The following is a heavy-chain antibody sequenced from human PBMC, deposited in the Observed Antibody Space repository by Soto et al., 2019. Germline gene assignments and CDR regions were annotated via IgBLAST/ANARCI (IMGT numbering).Heavy chain of an antibody. Sequence: ASVKVSGKASGYTFTSYGISWVRQAPGQGLEWMGWISAYNGNTNYAQKLQGRVTMTTDTSTSTAYMELRSLRSDDTAVYYCAREKVTTMFYYYYYGMDVWGQGTTVTVSS. CDR3: AREKVTTMFYYYYYGMDV. J-gene: IGHJ6*02. CDR1: GYTFTSYG. D-gene: IGHD4-17*01. CDR2: ISAYNGNT. V-gene: IGHV1-18*04.